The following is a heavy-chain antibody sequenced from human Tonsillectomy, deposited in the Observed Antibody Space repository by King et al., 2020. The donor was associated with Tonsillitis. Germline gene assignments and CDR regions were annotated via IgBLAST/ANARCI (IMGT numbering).Heavy chain of an antibody. J-gene: IGHJ4*02. CDR3: AKASDYYDSSGSHYFYY. CDR1: GFTFDDYA. Sequence: VQLVESGGGLVQPGRSLRLSCAASGFTFDDYAMHWVRQAPGKGLEWGSGISWSSGSIDYADSVKGRFAISRDNAKNSLYLQMNSLRAEDTAFYYCAKASDYYDSSGSHYFYYWGQGTLVTVSS. D-gene: IGHD3-22*01. CDR2: ISWSSGSI. V-gene: IGHV3-9*01.